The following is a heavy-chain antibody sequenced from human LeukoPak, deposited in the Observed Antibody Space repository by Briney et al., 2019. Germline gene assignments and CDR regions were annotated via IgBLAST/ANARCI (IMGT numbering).Heavy chain of an antibody. J-gene: IGHJ4*02. D-gene: IGHD7-27*01. CDR3: AKDAELGMVDY. V-gene: IGHV3-23*01. CDR1: GFTFSSYA. CDR2: ISGSGGST. Sequence: GGSLRLSCAASGFTFSSYAMSWVRQAPGKGLEWVSAISGSGGSTYYADSVKGRFTISRDNAKNSLYLQMNSLRADDTAVYYCAKDAELGMVDYWGQGTLVTVSS.